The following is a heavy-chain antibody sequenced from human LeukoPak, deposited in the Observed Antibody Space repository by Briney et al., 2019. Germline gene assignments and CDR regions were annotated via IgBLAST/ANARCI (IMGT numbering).Heavy chain of an antibody. J-gene: IGHJ4*02. CDR2: IYTSGST. CDR1: GGSISSYY. CDR3: ARDSSYDFWSGNGGFDY. Sequence: SETLSLTCTVSGGSISSYYWSWIRQPAGKGPEWIGRIYTSGSTNYNPSLKSRVTMSVDTSKNQFSLKLSSVTAADTAVYYCARDSSYDFWSGNGGFDYWGQGTLVTVSS. D-gene: IGHD3-3*01. V-gene: IGHV4-4*07.